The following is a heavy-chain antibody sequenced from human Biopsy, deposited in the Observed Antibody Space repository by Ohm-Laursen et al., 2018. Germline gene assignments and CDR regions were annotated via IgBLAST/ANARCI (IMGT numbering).Heavy chain of an antibody. CDR2: ISHDGSVK. V-gene: IGHV3-30*18. CDR3: AKEETAYSSTSLDY. CDR1: GSTFSSYG. J-gene: IGHJ4*02. Sequence: SLRLSCSASGSTFSSYGMQWVRQAPGKGLEWVAVISHDGSVKHYADSVKGRFTISRDNAKNTLFLQMNSLRAEDTAVYYCAKEETAYSSTSLDYWGQGTLVTVSS. D-gene: IGHD6-13*01.